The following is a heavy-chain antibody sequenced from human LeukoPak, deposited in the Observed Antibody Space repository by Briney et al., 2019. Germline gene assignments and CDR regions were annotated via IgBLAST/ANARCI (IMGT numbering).Heavy chain of an antibody. V-gene: IGHV4-59*08. Sequence: NASETLSLTVNVSNVSINTSSWTWIRQPPGRGLEWIGIINYSETTRYNPSLKSRVTLSVDTSTNLFSLKLDSVTAADTAVYFCARALRSQGAAASTGYLDSWGQGALVTVSS. D-gene: IGHD2-8*02. J-gene: IGHJ4*02. CDR1: NVSINTSS. CDR2: INYSETT. CDR3: ARALRSQGAAASTGYLDS.